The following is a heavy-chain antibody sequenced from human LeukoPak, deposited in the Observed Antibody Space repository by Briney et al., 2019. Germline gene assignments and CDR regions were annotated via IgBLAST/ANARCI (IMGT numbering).Heavy chain of an antibody. Sequence: SETLSLTCAVSGDSISNGNWWSWVRQPPGKGLEWIGEIYHSGHTNYGPSLKSRVIISVDKSKNQFSLKLSSVTAADTAVYYCARAYSSGWGAYYYYGMDVWGQGTTVTVSS. J-gene: IGHJ6*02. CDR3: ARAYSSGWGAYYYYGMDV. CDR2: IYHSGHT. V-gene: IGHV4-4*02. D-gene: IGHD6-19*01. CDR1: GDSISNGNW.